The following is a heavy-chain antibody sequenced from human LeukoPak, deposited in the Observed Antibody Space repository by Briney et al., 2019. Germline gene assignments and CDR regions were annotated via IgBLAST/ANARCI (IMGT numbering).Heavy chain of an antibody. CDR2: ITNSGNSK. Sequence: PGGSLRLSCAASEFTFSSYSMNWVRQAPGKGLEWVSYITNSGNSKSYADSVKGRFTISRDNTKNSLYLQMNSLRAEDTAVYYCARGVPYASWSGPHYSDYWGQGTLVTVSS. D-gene: IGHD3-3*01. CDR1: EFTFSSYS. J-gene: IGHJ4*02. V-gene: IGHV3-48*01. CDR3: ARGVPYASWSGPHYSDY.